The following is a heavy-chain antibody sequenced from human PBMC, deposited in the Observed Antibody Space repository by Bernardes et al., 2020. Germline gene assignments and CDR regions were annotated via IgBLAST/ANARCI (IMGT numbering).Heavy chain of an antibody. CDR2: LNPTGGDN. CDR3: AREGDYHAMDV. Sequence: ASVKVSCQPSRYTFPAYYIHWVRQPPGHGLDGMGRLNPTGGDNKHAQKLQGRVTMTRDTSITTAYMELTRLKSDDTAVYYGAREGDYHAMDVWGPGTTVTVSS. V-gene: IGHV1-2*06. J-gene: IGHJ6*02. CDR1: RYTFPAYY.